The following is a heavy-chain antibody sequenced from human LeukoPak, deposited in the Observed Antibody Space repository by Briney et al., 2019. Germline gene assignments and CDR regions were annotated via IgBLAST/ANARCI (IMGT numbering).Heavy chain of an antibody. Sequence: PGGSLRLSCVASGFSFNTLWMTWVRQAPGKGLEWVANINQDGSEVHYVDSVKGRFTISRDNAKNSLYLEMNSLRGDDTAVYFCASGGGSRSSTSDCASTSCPVDYWGQGTQVTVSS. J-gene: IGHJ4*02. CDR1: GFSFNTLW. V-gene: IGHV3-7*01. D-gene: IGHD2-2*01. CDR3: ASGGGSRSSTSDCASTSCPVDY. CDR2: INQDGSEV.